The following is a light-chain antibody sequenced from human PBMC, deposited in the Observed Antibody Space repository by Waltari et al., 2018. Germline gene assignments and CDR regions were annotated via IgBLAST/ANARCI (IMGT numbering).Light chain of an antibody. V-gene: IGLV1-44*01. CDR3: SVWDDSLSGPV. CDR1: RSNVGSNS. J-gene: IGLJ2*01. CDR2: DID. Sequence: QSAVTQPPSASGAPGQRVTISCSGSRSNVGSNSIKWYQQLPGTAPKVVMYDIDRRPSGVPDRFSGSRSGTTASLTISGLQSEDEDDYYCSVWDDSLSGPVFGGGTKLTVL.